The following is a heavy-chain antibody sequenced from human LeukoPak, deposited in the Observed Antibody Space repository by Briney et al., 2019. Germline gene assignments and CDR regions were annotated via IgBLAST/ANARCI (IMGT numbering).Heavy chain of an antibody. CDR3: ARGLVGAAVEGLCDC. CDR1: GFTFDDYA. J-gene: IGHJ4*02. D-gene: IGHD2-21*01. CDR2: ISWNSGSI. V-gene: IGHV3-9*03. Sequence: GGSLRLSCAASGFTFDDYAMHWVRQAPGKGLEWVSGISWNSGSIGYADSVKGRFTISRDNAKNSLYLQMNSLRSEDMAFYYCARGLVGAAVEGLCDCWGQGTLVTVSS.